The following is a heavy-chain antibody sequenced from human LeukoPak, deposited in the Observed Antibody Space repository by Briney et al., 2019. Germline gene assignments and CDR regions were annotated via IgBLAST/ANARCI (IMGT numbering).Heavy chain of an antibody. J-gene: IGHJ4*02. Sequence: GGSLRLSCAAPGFTFSSSGMHWVRQAPGKGLEWVAIISYDGNYKYYADSVKGRFTISRDKSKNTLYLQMNSLRAEDTAVYYCAKDHLEMITFGGVLATGPDYWGQGTLVTVSS. CDR1: GFTFSSSG. CDR2: ISYDGNYK. V-gene: IGHV3-30*18. CDR3: AKDHLEMITFGGVLATGPDY. D-gene: IGHD3-16*02.